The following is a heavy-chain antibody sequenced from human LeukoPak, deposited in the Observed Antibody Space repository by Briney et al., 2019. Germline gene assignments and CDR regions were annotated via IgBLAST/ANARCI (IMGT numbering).Heavy chain of an antibody. CDR1: GYTFTGYY. Sequence: ASVKVSCKSSGYTFTGYYMHWVRQAPGQGLEWMGWINPNSGGTNYAQKFQGRVTMTRDTSISTAYMELSRLRSDDTAVYYCASPGTAMDPYYFDYWGQGTLVTVSS. D-gene: IGHD5-18*01. V-gene: IGHV1-2*02. CDR3: ASPGTAMDPYYFDY. CDR2: INPNSGGT. J-gene: IGHJ4*02.